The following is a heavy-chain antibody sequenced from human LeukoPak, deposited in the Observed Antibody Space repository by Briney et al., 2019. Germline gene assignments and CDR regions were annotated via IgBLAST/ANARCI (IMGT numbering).Heavy chain of an antibody. J-gene: IGHJ4*02. CDR1: GFTFSSYW. D-gene: IGHD3-10*01. Sequence: PGGSLRLSCAASGFTFSSYWMHWVRQAPGKGLVWVSRINSDGSSTSYADSVKGRFTISRDNAKNTLYLQMNSLRAEDTAVYYCARLSLLWFGELFDYWGQGTLVTVSS. CDR3: ARLSLLWFGELFDY. CDR2: INSDGSST. V-gene: IGHV3-74*01.